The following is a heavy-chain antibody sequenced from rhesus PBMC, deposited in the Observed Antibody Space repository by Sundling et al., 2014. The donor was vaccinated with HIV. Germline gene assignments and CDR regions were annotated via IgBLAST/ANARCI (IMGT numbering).Heavy chain of an antibody. CDR1: GGSISGGYG. D-gene: IGHD3-3*01. Sequence: QVQLRESGPGQVKPSETLSLSCAVSGGSISGGYGWGWIRQPPGKGLEWIGYISGRTGSTDYNPSLKSRVTISTDTSQSQFSLKLTSLTAADTAVYYCARVFWTGYYTPYFDYWGQGVLVTVSS. CDR2: ISGRTGST. CDR3: ARVFWTGYYTPYFDY. J-gene: IGHJ4*01. V-gene: IGHV4-127*01.